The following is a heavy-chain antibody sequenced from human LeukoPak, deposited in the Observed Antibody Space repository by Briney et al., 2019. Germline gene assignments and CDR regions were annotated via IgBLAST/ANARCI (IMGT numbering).Heavy chain of an antibody. D-gene: IGHD6-25*01. J-gene: IGHJ4*02. CDR2: IRGSGGST. CDR1: EFTFSNYA. CDR3: VKATWYSSDWILDY. V-gene: IGHV3-23*01. Sequence: PGGSQRLSCVASEFTFSNYAMSWVRQAPGKGLEGVSAIRGSGGSTYYAGSVKGRFTVSRDNSKNTLYLQMRRLRAEDTAAYYCVKATWYSSDWILDYWGQGVLVTVSS.